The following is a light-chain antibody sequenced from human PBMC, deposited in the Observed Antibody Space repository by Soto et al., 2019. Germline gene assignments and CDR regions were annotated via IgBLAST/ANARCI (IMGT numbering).Light chain of an antibody. CDR1: QSVSSSY. CDR2: GAS. V-gene: IGKV3-20*01. CDR3: QQYGTSPIT. Sequence: EIVLTQSPGTLSLSPGERATLSCRASQSVSSSYLAWYQQKPGQAPSLLIYGASSRATGIPDRFSGSGSGRDFTLTISRLEPADFAVYYCQQYGTSPITFGQGTRLEIK. J-gene: IGKJ5*01.